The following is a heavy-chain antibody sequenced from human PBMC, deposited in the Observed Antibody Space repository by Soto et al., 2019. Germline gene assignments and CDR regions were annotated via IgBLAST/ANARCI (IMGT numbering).Heavy chain of an antibody. D-gene: IGHD3-3*01. J-gene: IGHJ5*02. V-gene: IGHV1-69*13. CDR2: IIPIFGTA. Sequence: GASVKVSCKASGGTFSSYAISWVRQAPGQGLEWMGGIIPIFGTANYAQKFQGRVTITADESTSTAYMELSSLRSEDTAVYYCARDYDFWSGLNWFDPWGQGTLVTVSS. CDR1: GGTFSSYA. CDR3: ARDYDFWSGLNWFDP.